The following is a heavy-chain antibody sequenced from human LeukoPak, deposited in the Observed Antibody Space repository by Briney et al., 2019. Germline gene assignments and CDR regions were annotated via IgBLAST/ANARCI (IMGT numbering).Heavy chain of an antibody. J-gene: IGHJ4*02. D-gene: IGHD3-22*01. V-gene: IGHV3-53*01. CDR1: GFSVSSSY. CDR2: ISSGGNT. Sequence: PGESLRLSCAASGFSVSSSYMTWVRQAPGKGLEWASVISSGGNTYYADSVKGRFTISRDISKNTLYLQMNSLRAEDTAVYYCARGRQTPPRYYYDSSGLYPYFDYWGQGTLVTVPS. CDR3: ARGRQTPPRYYYDSSGLYPYFDY.